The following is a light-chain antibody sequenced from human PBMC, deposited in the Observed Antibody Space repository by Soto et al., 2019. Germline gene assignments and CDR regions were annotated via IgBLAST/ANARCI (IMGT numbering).Light chain of an antibody. CDR2: DAS. CDR3: QHCDSLPLT. V-gene: IGKV1-33*01. Sequence: DIQMTQSPSSLSASVGDRVTISCQASQDISNSLNWYQQKPGKAPKLLIYDASNLETGVPSRFRGSGSGTDFTFTISSLQPEDIATYYCQHCDSLPLTFGQGTRLEIK. J-gene: IGKJ5*01. CDR1: QDISNS.